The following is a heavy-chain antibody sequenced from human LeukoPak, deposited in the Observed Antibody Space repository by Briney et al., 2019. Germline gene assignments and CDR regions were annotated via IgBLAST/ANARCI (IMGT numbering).Heavy chain of an antibody. J-gene: IGHJ4*02. V-gene: IGHV3-74*01. CDR3: ARDRGYTFDY. CDR1: GFAFNTYW. Sequence: GGPLRLSCAASGFAFNTYWMHWVRQAPGKGLVWVSRIKSDGSDTTYTDSVKGRFTVSRDNAKNTLYLQMNSLSAEDTAMYFCARDRGYTFDYWGQGTLVTVSS. CDR2: IKSDGSDT. D-gene: IGHD3-22*01.